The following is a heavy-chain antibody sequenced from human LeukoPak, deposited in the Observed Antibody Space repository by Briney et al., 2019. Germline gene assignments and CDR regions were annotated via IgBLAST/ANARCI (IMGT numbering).Heavy chain of an antibody. CDR3: ARDPLGYCSSTSCYGGAFDI. J-gene: IGHJ3*02. D-gene: IGHD2-2*01. CDR2: IYYGGST. Sequence: SQTLSPTCTVSGGSISSGGYYWSWIRQHPGKGLEWIGYIYYGGSTYYNPSLKSRVTISVDTSKNQFSLKLSSVTAADTAVYYCARDPLGYCSSTSCYGGAFDIWGQGTMVTVSS. CDR1: GGSISSGGYY. V-gene: IGHV4-31*03.